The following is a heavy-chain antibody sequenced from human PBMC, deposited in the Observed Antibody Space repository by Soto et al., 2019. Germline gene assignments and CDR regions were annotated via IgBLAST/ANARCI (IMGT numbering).Heavy chain of an antibody. J-gene: IGHJ6*02. CDR1: GGSVSSGSYY. V-gene: IGHV4-61*01. CDR2: IYYSGST. Sequence: SETLSLTCTVSGGSVSSGSYYWSWIRQPPGKGLEWIGYIYYSGSTNYNPSLKSRVTISVDTSKNQFPLKLSSVTAADTAVYYCARRDYYYGMDVWGQGTTVTVS. CDR3: ARRDYYYGMDV.